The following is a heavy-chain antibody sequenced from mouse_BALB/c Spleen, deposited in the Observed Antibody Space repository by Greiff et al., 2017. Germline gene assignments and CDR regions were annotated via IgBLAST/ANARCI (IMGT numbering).Heavy chain of an antibody. D-gene: IGHD2-10*02. V-gene: IGHV14-3*02. CDR3: GYGNYGGFDY. J-gene: IGHJ2*01. Sequence: EVQLVESGAELVKPGASVKLSCTASGFNIKDTYMHWVKQRPEQGLEWIGRIDPANGNTKYDPKFQGKATITADTSSNTAYLQLSSLTSEDTAVYYCGYGNYGGFDYWGQGTTLTVSS. CDR1: GFNIKDTY. CDR2: IDPANGNT.